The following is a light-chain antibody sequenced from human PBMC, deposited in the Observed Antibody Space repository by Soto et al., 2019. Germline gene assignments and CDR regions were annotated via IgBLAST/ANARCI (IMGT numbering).Light chain of an antibody. Sequence: DIQLTQSPSSLSASVGDRVTITCHASQAIITYLNWFQQKPGKAPKLLIYDASHLETGVPSRFRGSGSGTAFTFTISSLQPEDIGTYYCQQYDNLPLTFGGGTKVEV. V-gene: IGKV1-33*01. CDR3: QQYDNLPLT. CDR2: DAS. J-gene: IGKJ4*01. CDR1: QAIITY.